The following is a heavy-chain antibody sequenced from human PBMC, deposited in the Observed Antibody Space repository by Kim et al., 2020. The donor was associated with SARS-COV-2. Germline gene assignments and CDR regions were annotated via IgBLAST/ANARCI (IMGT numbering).Heavy chain of an antibody. D-gene: IGHD5-12*01. J-gene: IGHJ6*02. CDR1: GFTFSDYY. CDR3: ARGSRQWLRFGGYYGMDV. V-gene: IGHV3-11*06. CDR2: ISSSSSYT. Sequence: GGSLRLSCAASGFTFSDYYMSWIRQAPGKGLEWVSYISSSSSYTNYADSVKGRFTISRDNAKNSLYLQMNSLRAEDTAVYYCARGSRQWLRFGGYYGMDVWGQGTTVTVSS.